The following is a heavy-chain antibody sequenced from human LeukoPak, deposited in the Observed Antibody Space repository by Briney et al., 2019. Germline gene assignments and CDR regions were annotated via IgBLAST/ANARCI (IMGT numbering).Heavy chain of an antibody. V-gene: IGHV3-23*01. CDR2: TSGGGRST. CDR1: GFSFNTFA. CDR3: ARERYFDY. J-gene: IGHJ4*02. Sequence: TGGSLRLSCAASGFSFNTFAMSWVRQAPGKGLEWVSTTSGGGRSTDYADSVKGQFTISRDNSKNTLYLQMNSLRAEDTAVYYCARERYFDYWGQGTLVTVSS.